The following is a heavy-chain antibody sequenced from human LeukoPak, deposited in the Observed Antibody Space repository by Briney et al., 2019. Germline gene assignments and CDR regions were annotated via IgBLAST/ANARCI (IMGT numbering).Heavy chain of an antibody. CDR2: VFCTGSI. V-gene: IGHV4-39*01. D-gene: IGHD3-16*01. CDR3: ARSPALRHYFDY. CDR1: GGSISSSSYY. Sequence: PSETLSLTCTVSGGSISSSSYYWAWIRQPPGKGLEWIASVFCTGSIHNNPSLQSRVTMSVDTSKNQVSLNLRSVTAPDTAVYYCARSPALRHYFDYWGQGLLVTVS. J-gene: IGHJ4*02.